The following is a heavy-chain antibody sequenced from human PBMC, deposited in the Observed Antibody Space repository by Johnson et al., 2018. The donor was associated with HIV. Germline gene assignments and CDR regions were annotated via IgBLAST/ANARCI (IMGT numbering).Heavy chain of an antibody. D-gene: IGHD3-22*01. CDR2: IDWDGGTP. CDR3: ARGLRDRSGHHLVFAG. V-gene: IGHV3-20*04. J-gene: IGHJ3*01. CDR1: GFSFDDYG. Sequence: VQLVESGGGEVRPGWSLRLSCAASGFSFDDYGISWVRQSAGKGLEWVAGIDWDGGTPSCDDSVTCRFTASIDNADNSLYLQMNGLRDEEPALYYCARGLRDRSGHHLVFAGGGLGTPVTIS.